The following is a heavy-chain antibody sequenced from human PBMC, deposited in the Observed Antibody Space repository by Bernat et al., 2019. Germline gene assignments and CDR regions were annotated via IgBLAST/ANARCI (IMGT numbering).Heavy chain of an antibody. J-gene: IGHJ6*02. V-gene: IGHV3-33*01. Sequence: QVQLVESGGGVVQPGRSLRLSCAASGYTFSSYGMHWVRQSPSRGLEWVAVIWYDGSKKYYADSVKGRFTISRDNSKNTLYLQMNSLRAEDTAVYYCARNPIAAAGGYGMDVWGQGTTVTVSS. CDR3: ARNPIAAAGGYGMDV. D-gene: IGHD6-13*01. CDR1: GYTFSSYG. CDR2: IWYDGSKK.